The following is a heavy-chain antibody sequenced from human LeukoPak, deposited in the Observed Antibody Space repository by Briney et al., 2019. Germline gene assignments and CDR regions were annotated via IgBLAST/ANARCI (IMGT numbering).Heavy chain of an antibody. J-gene: IGHJ4*02. CDR2: INHSGST. V-gene: IGHV4-34*01. Sequence: SETLSLTCAVYGGSFSGYYWSWIRQPPGKGLEWIGEINHSGSTNYNPSLKSRVTISVDTSKNQFSLKLSSVTAADTAVYYCARRVASVVGDYFFDYWGQGTLVTVSS. CDR3: ARRVASVVGDYFFDY. CDR1: GGSFSGYY. D-gene: IGHD3-10*01.